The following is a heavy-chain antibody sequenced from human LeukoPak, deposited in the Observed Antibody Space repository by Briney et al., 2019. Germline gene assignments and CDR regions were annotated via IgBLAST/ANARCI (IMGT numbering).Heavy chain of an antibody. Sequence: GRSLRLSCAASGFTFDDYAMHWVRQAPGKGLEWVSGISWNSGSIGYADSVKGRFTISRDNAENYLYLQMNSLRAEDTAVYYCARGSILTGYYDPGYWGQGTLVTVSS. J-gene: IGHJ4*02. D-gene: IGHD3-9*01. V-gene: IGHV3-9*01. CDR1: GFTFDDYA. CDR2: ISWNSGSI. CDR3: ARGSILTGYYDPGY.